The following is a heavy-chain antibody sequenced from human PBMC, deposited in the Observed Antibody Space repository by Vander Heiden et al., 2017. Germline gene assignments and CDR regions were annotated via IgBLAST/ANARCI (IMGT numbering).Heavy chain of an antibody. Sequence: QVQPVQSGAEVTKPGSSVKVSCKASGGTFSSYAISWVRQAPGQGLEWMGGIIPIFGTANYAQKFQGRVTITADESTSTAYMELSSLRSEDTAVYYCARDWEYYYDSSGYSRGYVYFDLWGRGTLVTVSS. CDR1: GGTFSSYA. V-gene: IGHV1-69*01. CDR2: IIPIFGTA. J-gene: IGHJ2*01. CDR3: ARDWEYYYDSSGYSRGYVYFDL. D-gene: IGHD3-22*01.